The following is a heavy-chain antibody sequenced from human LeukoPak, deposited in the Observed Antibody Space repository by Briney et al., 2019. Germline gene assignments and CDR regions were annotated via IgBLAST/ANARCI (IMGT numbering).Heavy chain of an antibody. V-gene: IGHV1-18*01. CDR2: ISGFNGNT. Sequence: ASVKVSCKASGYTFTNYGISWVRQAPGQGLEWMGWISGFNGNTNYGQKVQGGVTMTTDTSTITAYMELRSLRSDDTAVYYCARMVRGVPYYYGMDVWGQGTTVTVSS. D-gene: IGHD3-10*01. CDR3: ARMVRGVPYYYGMDV. CDR1: GYTFTNYG. J-gene: IGHJ6*02.